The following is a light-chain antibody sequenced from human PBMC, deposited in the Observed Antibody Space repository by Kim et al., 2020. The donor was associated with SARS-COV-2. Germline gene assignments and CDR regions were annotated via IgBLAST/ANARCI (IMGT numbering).Light chain of an antibody. CDR2: NNN. CDR3: AAWDDSLNGWV. Sequence: SVLTQPPSASGTPGQRVTISCSGSNSNIGSYTVNWYQQLPGTAPKLLIYNNNQRPSGVPDRFSGSKSGTSASLAISGLQSEDEADYYCAAWDDSLNGWVFGGGTQLTVL. V-gene: IGLV1-44*01. CDR1: NSNIGSYT. J-gene: IGLJ3*02.